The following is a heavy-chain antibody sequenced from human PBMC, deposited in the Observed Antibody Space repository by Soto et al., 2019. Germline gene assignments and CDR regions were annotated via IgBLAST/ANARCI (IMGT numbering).Heavy chain of an antibody. V-gene: IGHV3-66*01. CDR1: GFTVSSNY. CDR2: IQSGGRT. D-gene: IGHD2-15*01. Sequence: GGSLRLSCAASGFTVSSNYMTWVRQAPGKGLEWVSLIQSGGRTYYAGSVKGRFTISRDNSKNTLFLQMNSLRVEDTAVYYCARDDVYCSGGRCYGVPMDVWAKGTTVTVSS. J-gene: IGHJ6*03. CDR3: ARDDVYCSGGRCYGVPMDV.